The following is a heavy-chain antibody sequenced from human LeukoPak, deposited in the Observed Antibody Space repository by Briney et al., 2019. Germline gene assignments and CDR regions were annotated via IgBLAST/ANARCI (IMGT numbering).Heavy chain of an antibody. Sequence: GGSLRLSCAASGFTFRDSAMTWVRQAPGKGLEWVANIKEDGSEKYYVDSVKGRFTISRDNAKNSLYLQMNSLRAEDTAVYYCAREKNIGYYDSSGYCDYWGQGTLVTVSS. V-gene: IGHV3-7*01. CDR2: IKEDGSEK. D-gene: IGHD3-22*01. CDR1: GFTFRDSA. CDR3: AREKNIGYYDSSGYCDY. J-gene: IGHJ4*02.